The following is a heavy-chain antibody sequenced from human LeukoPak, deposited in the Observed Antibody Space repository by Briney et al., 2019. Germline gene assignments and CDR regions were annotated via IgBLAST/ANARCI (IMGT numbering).Heavy chain of an antibody. CDR3: ARGLGYCSSTSCWTPEFDY. Sequence: SETLSLTCTVSGGSISSGSYYWSWIRQPAGKGLEWIGRIYTSGSTNYNPSLKSRVTISVDTSKNQFSLKLSSVTAADTAVYYCARGLGYCSSTSCWTPEFDYWGQGTLVTVSS. V-gene: IGHV4-61*02. D-gene: IGHD2-2*01. CDR1: GGSISSGSYY. CDR2: IYTSGST. J-gene: IGHJ4*02.